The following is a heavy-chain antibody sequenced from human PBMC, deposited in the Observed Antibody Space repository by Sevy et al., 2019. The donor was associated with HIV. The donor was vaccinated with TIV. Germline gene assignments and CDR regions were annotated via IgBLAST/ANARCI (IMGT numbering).Heavy chain of an antibody. CDR1: GYTFTGYY. CDR2: INPNSGGT. CDR3: ARDHSPYYYGSGSNGMDV. D-gene: IGHD3-10*01. Sequence: ASVKVSCKASGYTFTGYYMHWVRQAPGQGLEWMGRINPNSGGTNYAQKFQGRVTMTRDTSISTAYMELRRLRSDDTAVYYCARDHSPYYYGSGSNGMDVWGQGTTVTVSS. J-gene: IGHJ6*02. V-gene: IGHV1-2*06.